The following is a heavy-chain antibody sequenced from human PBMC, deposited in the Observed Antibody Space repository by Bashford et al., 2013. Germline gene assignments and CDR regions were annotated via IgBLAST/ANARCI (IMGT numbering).Heavy chain of an antibody. CDR2: IYYSGST. J-gene: IGHJ6*02. CDR1: GGSISSGGYY. D-gene: IGHD6-13*01. Sequence: SETLSLTCTVSGGSISSGGYYWSWIRQHPGKGLEWIGYIYYSGSTYYNPSLKSRVTISVDKSKNQFSLKLSSVTAADTAVYYCAKDFAVAALRDYYYGMDVWGQGTTVTVSS. CDR3: AKDFAVAALRDYYYGMDV. V-gene: IGHV4-31*03.